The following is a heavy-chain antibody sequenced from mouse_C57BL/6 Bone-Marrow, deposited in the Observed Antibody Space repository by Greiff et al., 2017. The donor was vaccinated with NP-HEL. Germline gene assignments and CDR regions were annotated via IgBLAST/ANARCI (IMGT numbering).Heavy chain of an antibody. J-gene: IGHJ1*03. CDR3: ARRDYGSSYWYFDV. Sequence: QVQLQQPGAELVKPGASVKLSCKASGYTFTSYWMHWVKQRPGQGLEWIGMIHPNSGSTKYNEKFKSKATLTVDKSSSTAYMQLSSLTSEDSAVYYCARRDYGSSYWYFDVWGTGTTVTVSS. D-gene: IGHD1-1*01. V-gene: IGHV1-64*01. CDR2: IHPNSGST. CDR1: GYTFTSYW.